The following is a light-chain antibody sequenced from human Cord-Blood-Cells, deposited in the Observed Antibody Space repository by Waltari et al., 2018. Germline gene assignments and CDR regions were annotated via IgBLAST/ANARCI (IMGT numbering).Light chain of an antibody. CDR1: SSDVGGYNY. Sequence: HSALTQPASVSGSPGQSITISCTGTSSDVGGYNYVSWYQQHPGKAPKLMIYDVSNRPSGVSNRFAASKSGNTASLTISGLQAEDEADYYCSSYTSSSTLVVFGGGTKLTVL. J-gene: IGLJ2*01. CDR2: DVS. V-gene: IGLV2-14*01. CDR3: SSYTSSSTLVV.